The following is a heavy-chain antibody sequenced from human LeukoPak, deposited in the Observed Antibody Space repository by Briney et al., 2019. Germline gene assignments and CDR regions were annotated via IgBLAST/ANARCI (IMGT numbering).Heavy chain of an antibody. D-gene: IGHD6-19*01. CDR3: AREGIAVAGTVSDY. CDR2: INPNSGGT. CDR1: GYTFTGYY. J-gene: IGHJ4*02. V-gene: IGHV1-2*02. Sequence: GASVKVSRKASGYTFTGYYMHWVRQAPGQGLEWMGWINPNSGGTNYAQKFQGRVTMTRDTSISTAYMELSRLRSDDTAVYYCAREGIAVAGTVSDYWGRGTLVTVSS.